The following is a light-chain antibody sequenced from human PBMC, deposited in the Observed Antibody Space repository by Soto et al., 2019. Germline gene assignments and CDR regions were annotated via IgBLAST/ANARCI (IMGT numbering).Light chain of an antibody. Sequence: ETVITQSAATLSVSPGERATLSCRASQSVSSNLAWYQQKPGQAPRLLIYGASTRVTGIPARFSGSGSGTEFTLTISSLQSEDFAVYYCQQYNNWPRTFGQGNTVEIK. V-gene: IGKV3-15*01. CDR3: QQYNNWPRT. J-gene: IGKJ1*01. CDR2: GAS. CDR1: QSVSSN.